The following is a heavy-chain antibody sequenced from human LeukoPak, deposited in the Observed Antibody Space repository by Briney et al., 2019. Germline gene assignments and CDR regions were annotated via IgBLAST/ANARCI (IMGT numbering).Heavy chain of an antibody. CDR3: AKSGYDRFDY. CDR2: ISGSGSGGST. V-gene: IGHV3-23*01. J-gene: IGHJ4*02. CDR1: GFTFSSSA. Sequence: GGSLRLSCAASGFTFSSSAMSWVRQAPGKGLEWVSSISGSGSGGSTYYADSVKGRFTISRDNSRNTQYLQMNSLRAEDTAVYYCAKSGYDRFDYWGQGTLVTVSS. D-gene: IGHD5-12*01.